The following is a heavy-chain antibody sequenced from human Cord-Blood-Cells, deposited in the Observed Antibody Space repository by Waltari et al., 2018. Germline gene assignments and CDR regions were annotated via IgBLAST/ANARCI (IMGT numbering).Heavy chain of an antibody. D-gene: IGHD2-21*01. Sequence: QVQLVQSGAEVKKPGSSVKVSCKASGGTFSSYAISWVRQAPGQGLEWMGGIIPIFGTANYAQKFQGRVTITADESTSTACMELSSLRSEDTAVYYCATQETYCGGDCYSDYYYMDVWGKGTTVTVSS. CDR1: GGTFSSYA. J-gene: IGHJ6*03. CDR2: IIPIFGTA. CDR3: ATQETYCGGDCYSDYYYMDV. V-gene: IGHV1-69*01.